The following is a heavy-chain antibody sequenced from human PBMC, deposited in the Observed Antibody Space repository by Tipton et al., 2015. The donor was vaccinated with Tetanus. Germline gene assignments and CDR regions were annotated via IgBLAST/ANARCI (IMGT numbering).Heavy chain of an antibody. CDR2: INPNSGGT. V-gene: IGHV1-2*02. CDR3: ARVVVGSCCLFDY. Sequence: QLVQSGAEVKKPGASVKVSCKASGYTFTGYYMHWVRQAPGQGLEWMGWINPNSGGTSYAQKFQGRVTMTRDTSISTAYMELSRLSSDDTAVYYCARVVVGSCCLFDYWGQGTLVTVSS. J-gene: IGHJ4*02. CDR1: GYTFTGYY. D-gene: IGHD2-15*01.